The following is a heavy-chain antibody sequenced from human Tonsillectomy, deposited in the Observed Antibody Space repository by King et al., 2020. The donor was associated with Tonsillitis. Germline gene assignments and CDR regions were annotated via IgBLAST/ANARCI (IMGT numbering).Heavy chain of an antibody. CDR3: ARDSMITFGGVDH. D-gene: IGHD3-16*01. V-gene: IGHV3-7*01. CDR1: GFTFSNYW. CDR2: IKQDGGEK. J-gene: IGHJ4*02. Sequence: VQLVESGGGLVQPGGSLRLSCVASGFTFSNYWMSWVRQAPGKGLEWVANIKQDGGEKYYVDSEKGRFTISRDNAKNSLYLQMNGLRAEDTALYYCARDSMITFGGVDHWGQGTLVTVSS.